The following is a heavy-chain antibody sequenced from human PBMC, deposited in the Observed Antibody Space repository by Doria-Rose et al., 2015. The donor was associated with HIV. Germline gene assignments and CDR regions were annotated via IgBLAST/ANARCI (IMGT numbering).Heavy chain of an antibody. CDR1: GVSLSSPGMG. V-gene: IGHV2-26*01. CDR3: ARIKSSRWYHKYYFDF. Sequence: QITLKESSPVLVKPAETLTLTCTVSGVSLSSPGMGVSWIRQPPGKALEWLANIFSDDERSYQTSQKIRLTISRGTSNSQVVLTIADTDPVDTATYYCARIKSSRWYHKYYFDFWGQGTLVIVSA. D-gene: IGHD6-13*01. CDR2: IFSDDER. J-gene: IGHJ4*02.